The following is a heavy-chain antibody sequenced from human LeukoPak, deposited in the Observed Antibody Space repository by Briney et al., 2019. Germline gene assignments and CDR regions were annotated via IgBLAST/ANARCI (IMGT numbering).Heavy chain of an antibody. CDR2: IIPIFGTA. CDR1: GGTFSSYA. CDR3: ARALYCSGGSCYRYDAFDI. V-gene: IGHV1-69*06. J-gene: IGHJ3*02. Sequence: LVKVSCKASGGTFSSYAISWVRQAPGQGLEWMGGIIPIFGTANYAQKFQGRVTITADKSTGTAYMELSSLRSEDTAVYYCARALYCSGGSCYRYDAFDIWGQGTMVTVSS. D-gene: IGHD2-15*01.